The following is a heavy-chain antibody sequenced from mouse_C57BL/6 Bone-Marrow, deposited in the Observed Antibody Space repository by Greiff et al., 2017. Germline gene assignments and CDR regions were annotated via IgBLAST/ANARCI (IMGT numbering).Heavy chain of an antibody. Sequence: VQLQQSGSELRSPGSSVKLSCKDSDSEVFPIAYMSWVRQKPGHGFEWIGGILPSIGRTIDGEKFEDKATLDADTLSNTASLELNILTSEDSAIYYCAWVDGTSGAMDYWGMDYWGQGTSVTVSS. CDR1: DSEVFPIAY. D-gene: IGHD1-1*02. V-gene: IGHV15-2*01. CDR3: AWVDGTSGAMDYWGMDY. J-gene: IGHJ4*01. CDR2: ILPSIGRT.